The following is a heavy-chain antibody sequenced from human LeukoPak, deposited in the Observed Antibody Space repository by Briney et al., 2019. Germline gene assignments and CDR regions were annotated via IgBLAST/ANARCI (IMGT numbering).Heavy chain of an antibody. CDR3: AKATGRGSGSYFTY. Sequence: GGSLRLSCAASGFTFSSYGMHWVRHAPGKGLEWVSFIRYDGSKKYYVDSMKGRFTISRDNSKNTLYLQMNSLRAEDTAVYYCAKATGRGSGSYFTYWGQGTLVTISS. CDR1: GFTFSSYG. CDR2: IRYDGSKK. V-gene: IGHV3-30*02. D-gene: IGHD3-10*01. J-gene: IGHJ4*02.